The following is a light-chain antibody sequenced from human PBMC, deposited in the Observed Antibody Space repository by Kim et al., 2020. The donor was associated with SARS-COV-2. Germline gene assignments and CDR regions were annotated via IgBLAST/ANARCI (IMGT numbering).Light chain of an antibody. CDR3: QQYGWSPYT. CDR2: GAS. J-gene: IGKJ2*01. V-gene: IGKV3-20*01. Sequence: SNTYLAWYQQKPGQAPRLLIYGASSRATGIPDRFSGSGSGTDFTLTISRLEPEDFAVYYCQQYGWSPYTFGQGTKLEI. CDR1: SNTY.